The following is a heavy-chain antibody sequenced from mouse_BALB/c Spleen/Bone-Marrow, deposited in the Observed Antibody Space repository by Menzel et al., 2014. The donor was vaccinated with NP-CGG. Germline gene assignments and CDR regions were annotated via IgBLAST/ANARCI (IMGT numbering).Heavy chain of an antibody. Sequence: DVKLVESRGGLVQPGGSMKLSCVASGSTFSNYWMNWVRQSPEKGLEWVAEIRLKSNNYATHYAESVKGRFTISRDDSKSSVYLQMNNLRAEDTGIYYCTVPFGPGFDYWGQGTTHTVSS. CDR3: TVPFGPGFDY. CDR2: IRLKSNNYAT. J-gene: IGHJ2*01. V-gene: IGHV6-6*02. CDR1: GSTFSNYW.